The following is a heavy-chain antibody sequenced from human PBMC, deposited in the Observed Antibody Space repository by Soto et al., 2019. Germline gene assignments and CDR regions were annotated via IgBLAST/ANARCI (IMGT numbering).Heavy chain of an antibody. D-gene: IGHD2-21*01. Sequence: QVTLKESGPVLVKPTETLTLTCTVSGFSLSNARMGVSWIRQPPGKALEWLAHIFSNDEKSYSTSLKSRLTISKHTSKSHVVLTMTNMDPVDTATYYCARIGGSVIGYYYYGMDVWGQGTTVTVSS. CDR1: GFSLSNARMG. V-gene: IGHV2-26*01. J-gene: IGHJ6*02. CDR3: ARIGGSVIGYYYYGMDV. CDR2: IFSNDEK.